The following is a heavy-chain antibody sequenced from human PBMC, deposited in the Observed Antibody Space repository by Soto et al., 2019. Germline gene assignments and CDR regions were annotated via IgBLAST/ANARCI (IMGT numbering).Heavy chain of an antibody. CDR2: IIPIFGTA. J-gene: IGHJ6*02. D-gene: IGHD3-22*01. CDR1: GGTFSSYA. CDR3: ASAITMIVVEPFAPIFYYYYYGMDV. Sequence: SVKVSCKASGGTFSSYAISWVRQAPGQGLEWMGGIIPIFGTANYAQKFQGRVTITADESTSTAYMELSSLRSEDTAVYYCASAITMIVVEPFAPIFYYYYYGMDVWGQGTTVTVSS. V-gene: IGHV1-69*13.